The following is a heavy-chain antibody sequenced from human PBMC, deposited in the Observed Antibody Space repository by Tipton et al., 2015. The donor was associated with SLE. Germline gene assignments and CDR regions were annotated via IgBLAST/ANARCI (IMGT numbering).Heavy chain of an antibody. V-gene: IGHV3-7*01. CDR1: GFPFDSSW. J-gene: IGHJ3*02. Sequence: SLRLSCAASGFPFDSSWMTWVRQAPGQGLEWVANINQDGSERDYVDSVRGRFTISRDNPKNSLYLQMNSLRAEDTAVYYCARDNPWRDDAFDIWGQGTMVTVSS. CDR2: INQDGSER. D-gene: IGHD1-14*01. CDR3: ARDNPWRDDAFDI.